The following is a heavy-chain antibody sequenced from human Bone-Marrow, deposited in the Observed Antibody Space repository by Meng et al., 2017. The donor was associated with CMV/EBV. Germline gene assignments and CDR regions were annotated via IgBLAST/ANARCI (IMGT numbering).Heavy chain of an antibody. CDR2: ISGSGNNT. CDR3: ARPDCSSTSCYYGMDV. V-gene: IGHV3-23*01. D-gene: IGHD2-2*01. J-gene: IGHJ6*02. Sequence: GESLKISCAASGFTFSSYAMSWVRQAPGKGLEWVSAISGSGNNTYYGDSVKGRFTISRDNSKNTLYLQMSSLRVDDTAVYYCARPDCSSTSCYYGMDVWGQGTTVTVPS. CDR1: GFTFSSYA.